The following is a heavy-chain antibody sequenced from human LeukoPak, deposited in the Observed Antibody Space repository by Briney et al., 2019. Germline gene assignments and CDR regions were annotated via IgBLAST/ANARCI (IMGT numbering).Heavy chain of an antibody. CDR1: GLSFSTYY. CDR2: SNSDGSST. J-gene: IGHJ4*02. D-gene: IGHD6-13*01. Sequence: PGGSLRLSCAASGLSFSTYYGNWVRQAPGKGLGWVSRSNSDGSSTGYADSVKGRFTISRDNAKNTMYLQMNSLRVEDTAVYYCARGIAAAGKVTVVDYWGQGTLVTVSS. CDR3: ARGIAAAGKVTVVDY. V-gene: IGHV3-74*01.